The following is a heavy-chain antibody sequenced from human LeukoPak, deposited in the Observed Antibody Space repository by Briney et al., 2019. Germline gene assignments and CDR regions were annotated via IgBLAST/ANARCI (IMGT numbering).Heavy chain of an antibody. J-gene: IGHJ5*02. V-gene: IGHV1-69*05. CDR3: ARKNKLLWSGELRGWFDP. CDR2: IIPIFGTA. D-gene: IGHD3-10*01. CDR1: GGTFSSYA. Sequence: SVKVSCKASGGTFSSYAISWVRQAPGQGLEWMGGIIPIFGTANYAQKFQGRVTITTDESTSTAYMELSSLRSEDTAVYYCARKNKLLWSGELRGWFDPWGQGTLVTVSS.